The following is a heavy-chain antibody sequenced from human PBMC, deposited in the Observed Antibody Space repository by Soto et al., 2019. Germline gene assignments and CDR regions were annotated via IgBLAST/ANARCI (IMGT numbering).Heavy chain of an antibody. V-gene: IGHV1-18*01. CDR3: AAEPEYDYDYVWGSYRLKPYGMDV. D-gene: IGHD3-16*02. CDR1: GYTFTSYG. J-gene: IGHJ6*02. CDR2: ISAYNGNT. Sequence: ASVKVSCKASGYTFTSYGISWVRQAPGQGLEWMGWISAYNGNTNYAQKLQGRVTMTTDTSTSTAYMELSSLRSEDTAVYYCAAEPEYDYDYVWGSYRLKPYGMDVWGQGTTVTVSS.